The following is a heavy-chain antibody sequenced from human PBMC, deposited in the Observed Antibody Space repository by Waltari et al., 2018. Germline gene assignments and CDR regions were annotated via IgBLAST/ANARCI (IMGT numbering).Heavy chain of an antibody. Sequence: QVQLQQWGAGLLKPSETLSLTCAVYGGSFSGYYWSWIRQPPGKGLEWIGESNHSGSTNYNPALKSRVTISVDTSKNQFSLKLSSVTAADTAVYYCARTDGFGGVATSYWGQGTLVTVSS. V-gene: IGHV4-34*01. CDR2: SNHSGST. D-gene: IGHD3-16*01. CDR3: ARTDGFGGVATSY. J-gene: IGHJ4*02. CDR1: GGSFSGYY.